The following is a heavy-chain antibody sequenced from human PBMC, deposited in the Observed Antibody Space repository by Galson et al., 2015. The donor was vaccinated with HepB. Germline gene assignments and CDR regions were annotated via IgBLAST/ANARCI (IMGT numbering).Heavy chain of an antibody. CDR2: IIPILGIA. Sequence: SVKVSCKASGGTFSSYTISWVRQAPGQGLEWMGRIIPILGIANYAQKFQGRVTITADKSTSTAYMKLSSLRSEDTAVYYCARLRSDSRYYYYGMDVWGQGTTVTVSS. D-gene: IGHD5-12*01. CDR3: ARLRSDSRYYYYGMDV. CDR1: GGTFSSYT. J-gene: IGHJ6*02. V-gene: IGHV1-69*02.